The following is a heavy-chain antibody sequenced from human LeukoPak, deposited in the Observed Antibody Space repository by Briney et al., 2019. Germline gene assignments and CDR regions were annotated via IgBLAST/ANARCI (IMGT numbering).Heavy chain of an antibody. CDR1: GYTFTSYD. D-gene: IGHD4-23*01. CDR2: MGPRRGNT. Sequence: ASVKVFCKASGYTFTSYDINWVRQAAGQGLEWRGWMGPRRGNTGNAQNFQGRITMTRDTSITTAYMELSSLTSDDTAVYYCARGWISGAISEHYFENWGQGTLVTVSS. J-gene: IGHJ4*02. CDR3: ARGWISGAISEHYFEN. V-gene: IGHV1-8*01.